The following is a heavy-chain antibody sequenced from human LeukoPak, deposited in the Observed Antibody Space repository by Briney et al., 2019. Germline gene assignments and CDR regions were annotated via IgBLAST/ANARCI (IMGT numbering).Heavy chain of an antibody. V-gene: IGHV4-34*01. CDR3: ARGRGQSDCYYFDY. J-gene: IGHJ4*02. CDR2: INHSGST. D-gene: IGHD2-21*02. CDR1: GGSFSGYC. Sequence: SETLSLTCAVYGGSFSGYCWSWIRQPPGKGLEWIGEINHSGSTNYNPSLKSRVTISVDTSKNQFSLKLSSVTAADTAVYYCARGRGQSDCYYFDYWGQGTLVTVSS.